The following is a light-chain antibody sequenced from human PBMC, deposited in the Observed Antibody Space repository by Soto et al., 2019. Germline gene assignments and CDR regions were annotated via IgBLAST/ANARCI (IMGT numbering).Light chain of an antibody. V-gene: IGLV2-14*01. Sequence: QSALTQPASVSGSPGQSITISCSGTSSDVGSYDHVAWYQQFPGKAPKLMIFEVNNRPSGVSNRFSGSKSGNTASLAISGLQAEDEADYYCSSYTSSSTLVFGGGTKLTVL. CDR3: SSYTSSSTLV. J-gene: IGLJ2*01. CDR2: EVN. CDR1: SSDVGSYDH.